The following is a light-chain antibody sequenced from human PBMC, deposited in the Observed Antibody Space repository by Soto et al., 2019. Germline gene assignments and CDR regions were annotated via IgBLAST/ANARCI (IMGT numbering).Light chain of an antibody. Sequence: QSALTQPASVSGSPGQSITISCTGTNSDVGGYNYVSWYQQHPGKAPKLIIYDVVIRPSGVSNRFSGSKSGNTASLTISGLQAEDEADYYCSSYTTSSTLIFGGGTKLTVL. CDR1: NSDVGGYNY. CDR3: SSYTTSSTLI. V-gene: IGLV2-14*01. J-gene: IGLJ2*01. CDR2: DVV.